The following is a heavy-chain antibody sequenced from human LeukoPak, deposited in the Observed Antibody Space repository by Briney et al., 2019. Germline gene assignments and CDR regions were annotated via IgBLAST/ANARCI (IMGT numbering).Heavy chain of an antibody. J-gene: IGHJ3*02. V-gene: IGHV1-2*06. CDR3: AVGVAAYYDAFDI. CDR1: GYTFTGYY. D-gene: IGHD2-15*01. Sequence: GASVKVSCKASGYTFTGYYMHWVRQAPGQGLEWMGRINPNSGGTNYAQKFQGRVTMTRDTSISTAYMELGSLRSEDTAVYYCAVGVAAYYDAFDIWGQGTMVTVSS. CDR2: INPNSGGT.